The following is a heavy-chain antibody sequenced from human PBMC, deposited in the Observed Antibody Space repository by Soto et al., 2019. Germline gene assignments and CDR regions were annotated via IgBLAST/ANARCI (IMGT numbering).Heavy chain of an antibody. V-gene: IGHV5-51*01. CDR3: ARRHYCSADCTSSVHDYNSLDV. J-gene: IGHJ6*02. Sequence: PGESLKISCKGSGYNYVSYWIAWVRQTPGKGLEWMGYIYPGDSHSTYSPSVQGQVTFSVDKSTNTAFLQWSSLKASDTAMYYCARRHYCSADCTSSVHDYNSLDVWGQGTPVTVSS. CDR1: GYNYVSYW. CDR2: IYPGDSHS. D-gene: IGHD2-21*02.